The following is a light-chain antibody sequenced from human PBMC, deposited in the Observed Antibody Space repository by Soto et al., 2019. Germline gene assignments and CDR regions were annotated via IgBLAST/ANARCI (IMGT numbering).Light chain of an antibody. CDR1: QSVIHTSNNKSY. CDR2: WAS. CDR3: QQYYSTPRT. V-gene: IGKV4-1*01. J-gene: IGKJ2*01. Sequence: DIVMTQSPDSLAVSLGERATINCKSSQSVIHTSNNKSYLAWYQQKPGQPPELLLYWASARESGVPDRFSGSGSGTDFTLTISSLQAADVAVYYCQQYYSTPRTFGQGTKMDIK.